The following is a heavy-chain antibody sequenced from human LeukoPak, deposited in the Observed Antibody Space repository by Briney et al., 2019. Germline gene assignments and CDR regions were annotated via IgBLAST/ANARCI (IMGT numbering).Heavy chain of an antibody. CDR1: GGSISSTKTC. CDR2: ICYTGNT. V-gene: IGHV4-39*02. J-gene: IGHJ4*02. CDR3: ARDRVLYPRLFDY. Sequence: PSETLSLTCAVSGGSISSTKTCGDWIRQPPGKGMEWIGTICYTGNTYYKPSLKSRVTISVDSSKNQFSLKLNSLIAADTAVYYCARDRVLYPRLFDYWGQGTLVTVSS. D-gene: IGHD2/OR15-2a*01.